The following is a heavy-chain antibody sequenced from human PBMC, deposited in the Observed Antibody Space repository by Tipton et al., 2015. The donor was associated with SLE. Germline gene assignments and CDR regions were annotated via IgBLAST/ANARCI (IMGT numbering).Heavy chain of an antibody. D-gene: IGHD2-21*01. Sequence: TLSLTCTVSGFSISDAYFWGWIRQSPGKGLEWIGSVFHSGAAYYNPSLQSRVTISLDTPRNQFSLRLSSVTAADTAVYYCARSDCGADYNFNWFDPWGHGTLVTVSS. CDR3: ARSDCGADYNFNWFDP. CDR2: VFHSGAA. J-gene: IGHJ5*02. V-gene: IGHV4-38-2*02. CDR1: GFSISDAYF.